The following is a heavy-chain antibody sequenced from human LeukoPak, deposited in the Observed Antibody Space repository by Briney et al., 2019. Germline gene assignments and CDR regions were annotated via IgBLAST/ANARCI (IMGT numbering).Heavy chain of an antibody. D-gene: IGHD2/OR15-2a*01. V-gene: IGHV4-59*01. CDR3: ARSSTTTKYYYYGMDV. CDR2: IYYSGST. Sequence: SETLSLTCTVSGGSISSYYWSWIRQPPGKGLEWIGHIYYSGSTNYNPSLKSRVTISVDTSKNQFSLKLSSVTAADTAAYYCARSSTTTKYYYYGMDVWGQGTTVTVSS. J-gene: IGHJ6*02. CDR1: GGSISSYY.